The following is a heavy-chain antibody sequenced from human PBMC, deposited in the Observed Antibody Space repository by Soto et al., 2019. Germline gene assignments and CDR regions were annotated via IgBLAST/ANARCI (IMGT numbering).Heavy chain of an antibody. J-gene: IGHJ4*02. CDR2: ISYIGTT. CDR1: GGSMNNYY. V-gene: IGHV4-59*01. CDR3: ARVGYYDSSGYYPFDY. Sequence: SETLSLAGTVSGGSMNNYYWIWIRQAPGKGLQYIGYISYIGTTNYNPSLKSRVTISVDTSKNQFSLKLSSVTAADTAVYYCARVGYYDSSGYYPFDYWGQGTLVTVSS. D-gene: IGHD3-22*01.